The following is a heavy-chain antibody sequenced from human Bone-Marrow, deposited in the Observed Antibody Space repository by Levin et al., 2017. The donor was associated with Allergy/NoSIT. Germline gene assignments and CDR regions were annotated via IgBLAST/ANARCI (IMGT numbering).Heavy chain of an antibody. CDR2: ITSTNGYT. V-gene: IGHV3-11*05. Sequence: LSLTCAASGFTVRDYYMNWIRQAPGKGLEWVSYITSTNGYTKYADSVKGRFTISRDNARNSLYLQMDSLRAEDTAIYYCVREGHTVTGTTTGLGYWGQGTLVTVSS. J-gene: IGHJ4*02. CDR1: GFTVRDYY. CDR3: VREGHTVTGTTTGLGY. D-gene: IGHD1-1*01.